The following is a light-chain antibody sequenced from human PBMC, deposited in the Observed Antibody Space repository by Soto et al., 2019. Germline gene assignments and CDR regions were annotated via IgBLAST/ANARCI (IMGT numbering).Light chain of an antibody. V-gene: IGLV1-36*01. Sequence: QAVVTQPPSVSAAPRQRVTISCSGSSSNVGNNAVNWYQQLPGKAPKLLIYYDDLLPSGGSDRFSGSKSGTSASLAISGLQSEDEADYYCAVWDDSLNGVVFGGGTKLTVL. CDR3: AVWDDSLNGVV. CDR1: SSNVGNNA. CDR2: YDD. J-gene: IGLJ2*01.